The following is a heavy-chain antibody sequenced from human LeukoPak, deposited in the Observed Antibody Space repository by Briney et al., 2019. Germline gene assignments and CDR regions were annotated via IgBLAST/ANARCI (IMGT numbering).Heavy chain of an antibody. CDR1: GFTFSSYG. V-gene: IGHV3-23*01. CDR3: AKDDAWLRFGE. CDR2: ISPSADIK. Sequence: GGSLRLSCAVSGFTFSSYGINWVRQAPGKGLEWVSGISPSADIKYYADSVKGRFTISRDNSKNMLYLEVISLTADDTAVYYCAKDDAWLRFGEWSQGTLVTVSS. J-gene: IGHJ4*02. D-gene: IGHD3-10*01.